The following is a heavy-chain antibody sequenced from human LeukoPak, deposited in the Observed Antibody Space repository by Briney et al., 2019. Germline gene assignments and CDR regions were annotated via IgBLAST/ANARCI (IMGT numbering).Heavy chain of an antibody. J-gene: IGHJ4*02. V-gene: IGHV4-39*02. CDR1: GGSISSSSYY. CDR3: AREHLYYYDSSGFDY. CDR2: IYYSGST. Sequence: SETLSLTCTVSGGSISSSSYYWGWVRQPPGTWLEWIGSIYYSGSTYYNPSLKSRVTISVATSKNQSSLKLSSVTAADTAVYYCAREHLYYYDSSGFDYWGQGTLVTVSS. D-gene: IGHD3-22*01.